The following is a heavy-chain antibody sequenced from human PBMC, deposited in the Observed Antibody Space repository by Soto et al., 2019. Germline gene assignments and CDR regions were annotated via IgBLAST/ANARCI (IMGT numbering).Heavy chain of an antibody. CDR3: ARKVVVVPAAKIPYNWFDP. J-gene: IGHJ5*02. Sequence: ASVKVSCKASGYTFTSYGISWVRQAPGQGLEWMGWISAYNGNTNYAQKLQGRVTMTTDTSTSTAYMELRSLRSDDTAVYYCARKVVVVPAAKIPYNWFDPWGQGTRVTVSS. D-gene: IGHD2-2*01. V-gene: IGHV1-18*01. CDR2: ISAYNGNT. CDR1: GYTFTSYG.